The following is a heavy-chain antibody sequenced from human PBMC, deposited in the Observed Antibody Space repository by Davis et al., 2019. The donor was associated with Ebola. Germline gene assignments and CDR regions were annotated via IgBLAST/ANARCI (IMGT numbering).Heavy chain of an antibody. J-gene: IGHJ4*02. CDR2: MNGDGST. CDR1: GFSFSSYW. CDR3: ARGDDNSGYYSYYFDY. V-gene: IGHV3-74*01. Sequence: GESLKISCAASGFSFSSYWMYWVRQAPGKGLVWVSRMNGDGSTGYADSVKGRFTLSRDNAKSTMYLQMNSLRGEDTAVYYCARGDDNSGYYSYYFDYWGQGTLVTVSS. D-gene: IGHD3-22*01.